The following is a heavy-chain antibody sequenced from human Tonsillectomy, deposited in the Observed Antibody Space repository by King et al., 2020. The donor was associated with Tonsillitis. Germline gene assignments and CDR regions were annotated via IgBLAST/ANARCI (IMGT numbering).Heavy chain of an antibody. D-gene: IGHD6-13*01. CDR2: MNPNSGNT. Sequence: VQLVESGAEVKKPGASVKVSCKASGYSFTNYDIHWVRQATGQGLEWMGWMNPNSGNTGYAQKFQGRVTMTRNTYISTAYMDLSSLRSEDTAVYYCATIAAAVDDWGQGTLVTVPS. CDR1: GYSFTNYD. CDR3: ATIAAAVDD. V-gene: IGHV1-8*02. J-gene: IGHJ4*02.